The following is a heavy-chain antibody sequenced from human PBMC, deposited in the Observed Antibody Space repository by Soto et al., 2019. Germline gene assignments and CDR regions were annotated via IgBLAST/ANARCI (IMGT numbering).Heavy chain of an antibody. CDR1: GFTFSSYA. J-gene: IGHJ1*01. CDR3: AKILGYCTNGVCPHAEYFQH. CDR2: ISGSGGST. Sequence: PGGSLRLSCAASGFTFSSYAMSWVRQAPGKGLEWVSAISGSGGSTYYADSVKGRFTISRDNSKNTLYLQMNSLRAEDTAVYYCAKILGYCTNGVCPHAEYFQHWGQGTLVTVSS. V-gene: IGHV3-23*01. D-gene: IGHD2-8*01.